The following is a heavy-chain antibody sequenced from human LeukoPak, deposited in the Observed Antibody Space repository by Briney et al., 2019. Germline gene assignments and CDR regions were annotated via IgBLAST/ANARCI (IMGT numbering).Heavy chain of an antibody. J-gene: IGHJ4*02. D-gene: IGHD5-18*01. CDR2: ISSSSSYI. CDR3: ARDRAMVPILDY. V-gene: IGHV3-21*01. CDR1: GFTFSSYS. Sequence: GGSLRLSCAASGFTFSSYSMNWVRQALGKGLEWVSSISSSSSYIYYADSVKGRFTISRDNAKNSLYLQMNSLRAEDTAVYYCARDRAMVPILDYWGQGTLVTVSS.